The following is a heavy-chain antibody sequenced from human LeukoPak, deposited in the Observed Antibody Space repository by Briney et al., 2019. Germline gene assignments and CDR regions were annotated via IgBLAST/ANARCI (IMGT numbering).Heavy chain of an antibody. Sequence: PSETLSLTCTVSGGSISGYYWSWIRQPPGKGLEWIGYIYYSGSTNYNPSLKSRVTISVDTSKNQFSLKLSSVTAADTAVYYCARGCSAGTPHNWFDPRGQGTLVTVSS. CDR3: ARGCSAGTPHNWFDP. CDR2: IYYSGST. J-gene: IGHJ5*02. CDR1: GGSISGYY. V-gene: IGHV4-59*01. D-gene: IGHD6-13*01.